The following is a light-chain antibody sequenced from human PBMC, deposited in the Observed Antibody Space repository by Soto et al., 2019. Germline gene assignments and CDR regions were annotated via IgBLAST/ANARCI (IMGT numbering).Light chain of an antibody. CDR2: GIN. CDR3: AAWDDSLSGSVV. J-gene: IGLJ2*01. Sequence: QAVLTQPPSASGTPGQRVTISCSGSSSNIGRNTVSWYQRLPGTAPKLPIYGINKRPSGVPDRFSGSTSGTSASLAISGLQSDDEAIYYCAAWDDSLSGSVVFGGGTKLTVL. V-gene: IGLV1-44*01. CDR1: SSNIGRNT.